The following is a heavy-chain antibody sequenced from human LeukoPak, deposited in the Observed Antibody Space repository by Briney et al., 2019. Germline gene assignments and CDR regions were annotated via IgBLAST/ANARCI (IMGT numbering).Heavy chain of an antibody. D-gene: IGHD2-15*01. CDR3: ARGRGTSGSNRDFYYYYYMDV. V-gene: IGHV1-46*01. CDR2: INPSGGST. CDR1: GYTFTSYY. J-gene: IGHJ6*03. Sequence: ASVKVSCKASGYTFTSYYMHWVRQAPGQGLEWMGIINPSGGSTSYAQKFQGRVTMTRDMSTSTVYMELSSLRSEDTAVYYCARGRGTSGSNRDFYYYYYMDVWGKGTTVTVSS.